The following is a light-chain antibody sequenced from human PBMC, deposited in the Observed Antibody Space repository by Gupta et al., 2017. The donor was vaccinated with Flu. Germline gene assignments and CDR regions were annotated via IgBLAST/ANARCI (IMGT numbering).Light chain of an antibody. V-gene: IGKV3-11*01. CDR1: QNIRSY. CDR2: DAS. CDR3: QQRSSLPLT. J-gene: IGKJ4*01. Sequence: VLTQSPATQSLSPGERATLSCRASQNIRSYLAWYQQKPGQAPRLLIYDASNRATGIQARFSGSGSGTDFTLTISSLEPEDFAVYYCQQRSSLPLTFGGGTKVEIK.